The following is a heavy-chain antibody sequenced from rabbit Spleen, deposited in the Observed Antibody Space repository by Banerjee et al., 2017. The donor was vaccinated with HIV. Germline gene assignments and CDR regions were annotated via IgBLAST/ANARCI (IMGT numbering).Heavy chain of an antibody. D-gene: IGHD8-1*01. J-gene: IGHJ6*01. Sequence: QEQLVESGGGLVNPGASLTLICTASGFSFSRGYDMSWVRQAPGKGLEWIASIYAGSSGATYSATWAKGRFTISKSSSTTVTLQMTSLTAADTATYFCARDAGTSFSTYGMDLWGPGTLVTVS. V-gene: IGHV1S45*01. CDR3: ARDAGTSFSTYGMDL. CDR2: IYAGSSGAT. CDR1: GFSFSRGYD.